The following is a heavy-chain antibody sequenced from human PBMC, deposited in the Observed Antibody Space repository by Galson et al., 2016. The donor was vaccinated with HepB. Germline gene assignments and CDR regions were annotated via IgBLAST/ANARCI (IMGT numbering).Heavy chain of an antibody. CDR3: ARLGGSGWTSDF. Sequence: SLRLSCAVSEFTLSYHWMNWVRQAPGKGLEWVATMKGDETQKRYVDSVKGRFTLSRGNAERSLFLQMDSLRAEDTAVDYCARLGGSGWTSDFWGQGTMVTVSS. CDR1: EFTLSYHW. V-gene: IGHV3-7*01. CDR2: MKGDETQK. D-gene: IGHD6-19*01. J-gene: IGHJ4*02.